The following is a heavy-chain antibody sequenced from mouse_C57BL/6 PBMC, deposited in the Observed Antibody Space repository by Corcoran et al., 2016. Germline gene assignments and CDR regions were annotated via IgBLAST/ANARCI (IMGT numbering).Heavy chain of an antibody. D-gene: IGHD2-5*01. Sequence: QIQLVQSGPELKKPGETVKISCKASGYTFTTYGMSWVKQAPGKGLKWMGWINTYSGVPTYADDFKGRFAFSLEPSASTAYLQIDNLKNEDTATDFCARDSNWYFDVWGTGTTVTVSS. V-gene: IGHV9-3*01. CDR1: GYTFTTYG. CDR2: INTYSGVP. J-gene: IGHJ1*03. CDR3: ARDSNWYFDV.